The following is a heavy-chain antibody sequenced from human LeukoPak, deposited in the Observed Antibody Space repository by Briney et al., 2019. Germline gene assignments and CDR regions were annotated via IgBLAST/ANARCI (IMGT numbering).Heavy chain of an antibody. Sequence: SETLSLTCTVSGGSISSGSYYWSWIRQPAGKGLEWIGRIYTSGSTNYNPSLKSRVTISVDTSKNQFSLKLSSVTAADTAVYYCARGRGYCSSTSCRYFDLWGRGTLVTVSS. D-gene: IGHD2-2*03. V-gene: IGHV4-61*02. CDR3: ARGRGYCSSTSCRYFDL. J-gene: IGHJ2*01. CDR1: GGSISSGSYY. CDR2: IYTSGST.